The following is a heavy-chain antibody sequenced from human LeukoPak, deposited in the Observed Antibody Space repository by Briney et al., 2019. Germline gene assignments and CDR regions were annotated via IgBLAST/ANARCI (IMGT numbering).Heavy chain of an antibody. J-gene: IGHJ5*02. CDR1: GYTFTNYC. D-gene: IGHD3-3*01. Sequence: ASVKVSCKASGYTFTNYCIHWVRQAPGQGLEWMGIINPSGGSPTYAQNFQGRVTMTRDTSTSTVYMELSSLRSEDTAVYYCARNYDGGWFDPWGQGTLVTVSP. CDR3: ARNYDGGWFDP. CDR2: INPSGGSP. V-gene: IGHV1-46*01.